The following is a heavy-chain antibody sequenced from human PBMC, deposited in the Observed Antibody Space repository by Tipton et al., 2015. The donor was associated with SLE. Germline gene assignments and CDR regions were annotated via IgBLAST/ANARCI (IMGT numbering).Heavy chain of an antibody. J-gene: IGHJ6*02. CDR3: ARRDFMDV. CDR2: INHSGST. V-gene: IGHV4-34*01. CDR1: GGSFSGYY. Sequence: AGLVKPSETLSLTCAVYGGSFSGYYWSWIRQPPGKGLEWIGEINHSGSTNYNPSLKSRVTISVDTSKNQFSLKLSSVTAADTAVYYCARRDFMDVWGQGTTVTVSS. D-gene: IGHD3/OR15-3a*01.